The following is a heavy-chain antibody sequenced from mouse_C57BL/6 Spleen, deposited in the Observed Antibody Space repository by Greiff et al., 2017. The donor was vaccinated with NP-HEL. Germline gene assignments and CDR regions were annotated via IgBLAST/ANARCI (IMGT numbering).Heavy chain of an antibody. J-gene: IGHJ4*01. D-gene: IGHD2-3*01. CDR1: GYTFTSYW. Sequence: QVQLQQPGAELVMPGASVKLSCKASGYTFTSYWMHWVKQRPGQGLEWIGEIDPSDSYTNYNQKFKGKSTLTVDKSSSTAYMQLSSLTSEDSAVYFCARGYYRWYAMDYWGQGTSVTVSS. V-gene: IGHV1-69*01. CDR3: ARGYYRWYAMDY. CDR2: IDPSDSYT.